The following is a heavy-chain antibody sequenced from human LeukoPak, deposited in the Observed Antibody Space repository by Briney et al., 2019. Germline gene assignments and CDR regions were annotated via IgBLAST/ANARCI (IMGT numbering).Heavy chain of an antibody. V-gene: IGHV1-46*02. Sequence: ASVKVSCKASGYTFNAYYLHWVRQAPGQGPEWMGIINPSGGSASYAQKFQDRVTMTWDTSTSTVYLELGSLRSEDTAVFYCVREKTASLDYWGQGTLVTVSS. CDR2: INPSGGSA. CDR1: GYTFNAYY. J-gene: IGHJ4*02. CDR3: VREKTASLDY. D-gene: IGHD1-14*01.